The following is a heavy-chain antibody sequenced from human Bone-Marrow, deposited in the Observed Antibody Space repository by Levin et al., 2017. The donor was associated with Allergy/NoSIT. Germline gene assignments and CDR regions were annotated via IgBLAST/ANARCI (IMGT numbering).Heavy chain of an antibody. Sequence: VSCKASGGTFSSYVINWVRQAPGQGLEWMGGIIPIFGRTNSAQKLQGRVTITADVSTSTAYMELTSLRSEDTAVYYCAFSPFGENTNWFAPWGQGTLVTVSS. CDR3: AFSPFGENTNWFAP. CDR2: IIPIFGRT. V-gene: IGHV1-69*01. J-gene: IGHJ5*02. CDR1: GGTFSSYV. D-gene: IGHD3-10*01.